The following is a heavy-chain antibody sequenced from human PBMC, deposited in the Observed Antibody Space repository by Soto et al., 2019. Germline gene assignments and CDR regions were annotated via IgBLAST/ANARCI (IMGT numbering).Heavy chain of an antibody. CDR1: GFTFSDYA. Sequence: QVQLVESGGGVVQPGRSLRLSCAASGFTFSDYAMHWVRQAPGKGLEWVTLISYDGNNKYYADSVKGRFTISRDNSKNTLYLQMNSLRAEDTAVYSCARDTLSVAIGLIHYWGQGTLVTVSS. V-gene: IGHV3-30-3*01. CDR2: ISYDGNNK. CDR3: ARDTLSVAIGLIHY. D-gene: IGHD5-12*01. J-gene: IGHJ4*02.